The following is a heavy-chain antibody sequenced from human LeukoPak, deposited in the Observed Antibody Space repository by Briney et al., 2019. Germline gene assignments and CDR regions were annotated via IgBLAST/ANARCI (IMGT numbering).Heavy chain of an antibody. D-gene: IGHD6-19*01. CDR2: INAGNGNT. J-gene: IGHJ3*02. CDR3: ASCSSGWFDAFDI. CDR1: GYTFTGYA. V-gene: IGHV1-3*01. Sequence: ASVKVSCKASGYTFTGYAMHWVRQAPGQRLEWMGWINAGNGNTKYSQKFQGRVTITRDTSASTAYMELSSLRSEDTAVYYCASCSSGWFDAFDIWGQGTMVTVSS.